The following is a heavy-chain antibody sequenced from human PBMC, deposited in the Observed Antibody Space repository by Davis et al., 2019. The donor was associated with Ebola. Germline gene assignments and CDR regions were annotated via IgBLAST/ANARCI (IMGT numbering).Heavy chain of an antibody. J-gene: IGHJ4*02. CDR2: INHSGST. D-gene: IGHD6-6*01. CDR3: ARGPSIANFDY. V-gene: IGHV4-34*01. Sequence: SETLSLTCAVYGASFSGYYWSWIRQPPGKGLEWIGEINHSGSTNYNPSLKSRVTISVDTSKNQFSLKLSSVTAADTAVYYCARGPSIANFDYWGQGTLVTVSS. CDR1: GASFSGYY.